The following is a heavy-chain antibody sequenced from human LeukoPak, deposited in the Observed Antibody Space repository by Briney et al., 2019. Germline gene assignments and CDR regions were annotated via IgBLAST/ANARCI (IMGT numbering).Heavy chain of an antibody. V-gene: IGHV5-51*01. CDR1: GYSFTTYW. Sequence: GESLQISCKASGYSFTTYWIGWVRPMPGKGLEWMGIIYPGDSDARYSPSFQGQVTISADRSISTAYLQWSSLKASDTAMYYCARHIYSGSYSSHDPFDIWGQGTMVTVSS. D-gene: IGHD1-26*01. J-gene: IGHJ3*02. CDR3: ARHIYSGSYSSHDPFDI. CDR2: IYPGDSDA.